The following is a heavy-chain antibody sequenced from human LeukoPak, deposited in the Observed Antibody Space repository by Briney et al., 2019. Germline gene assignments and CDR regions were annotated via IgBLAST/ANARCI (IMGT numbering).Heavy chain of an antibody. V-gene: IGHV1-18*01. CDR1: GYTFTSYG. J-gene: IGHJ6*02. CDR3: ARETGYSYGLSFGDYYYGMDV. D-gene: IGHD5-18*01. Sequence: ASVKVSCKASGYTFTSYGISWVRQAPGQGLEWMGWISAYNGNTNYGQKLQGRVTMTTDTSTSTAYMELRSLRSDDTAVYYCARETGYSYGLSFGDYYYGMDVWGQGTTVTVSS. CDR2: ISAYNGNT.